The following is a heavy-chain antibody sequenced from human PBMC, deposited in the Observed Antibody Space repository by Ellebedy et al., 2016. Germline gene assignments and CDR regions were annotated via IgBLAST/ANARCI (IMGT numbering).Heavy chain of an antibody. J-gene: IGHJ4*02. D-gene: IGHD3-10*01. V-gene: IGHV4-39*01. Sequence: SETLSLTCTVSGGSISSYYWSWIRQPPGKGLEWIGSIYYSGSTYYNPSLKSRVTISVDTSKNQFSLKLSSVTAADTAVYYCARQFGSYFDYWGQGTLVTVSS. CDR1: GGSISSYY. CDR2: IYYSGST. CDR3: ARQFGSYFDY.